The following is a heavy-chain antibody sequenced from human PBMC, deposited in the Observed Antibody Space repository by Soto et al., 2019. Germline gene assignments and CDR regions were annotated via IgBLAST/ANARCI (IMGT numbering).Heavy chain of an antibody. Sequence: GGSLRLSCAASGFTFSSYWMSWVRQAPGKGLQWVANINRDVNEKYYVDSLKGRFTISRDNAENSLYLQMNTLRAEDTAVYYCARAPDGSGSYYYFAGWGQGTLVTVSS. CDR3: ARAPDGSGSYYYFAG. V-gene: IGHV3-7*03. CDR1: GFTFSSYW. CDR2: INRDVNEK. J-gene: IGHJ4*02. D-gene: IGHD3-22*01.